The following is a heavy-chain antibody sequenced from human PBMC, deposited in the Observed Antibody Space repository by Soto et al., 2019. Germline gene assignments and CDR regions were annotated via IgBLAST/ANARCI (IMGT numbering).Heavy chain of an antibody. Sequence: PSETLSLTCAVSGDSVSTNYWWGWVRQSPVTGLEWIGDMSHSGTTNYSPSLKSRVTLSVDTSKNQFSLELKSVTAADTAVYFCGMSRGWYMIHSWGQGTLVTVS. D-gene: IGHD6-19*01. V-gene: IGHV4-4*02. CDR3: GMSRGWYMIHS. J-gene: IGHJ4*02. CDR1: GDSVSTNYW. CDR2: MSHSGTT.